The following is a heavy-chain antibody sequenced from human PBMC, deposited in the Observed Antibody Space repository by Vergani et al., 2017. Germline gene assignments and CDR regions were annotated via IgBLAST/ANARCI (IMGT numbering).Heavy chain of an antibody. CDR2: IYYSGST. CDR1: GVSISSSSYY. Sequence: QLQLQESGPGLVKPSETLSLTCTVSGVSISSSSYYWGWIRQPPGKGLEWIGSIYYSGSTYYNPSLKSRVTISVDTSKNQFSLKLSSVTAADTAVYYCARGRVLLWFGDNWGQGTLVTVSS. D-gene: IGHD3-10*01. V-gene: IGHV4-39*01. CDR3: ARGRVLLWFGDN. J-gene: IGHJ4*02.